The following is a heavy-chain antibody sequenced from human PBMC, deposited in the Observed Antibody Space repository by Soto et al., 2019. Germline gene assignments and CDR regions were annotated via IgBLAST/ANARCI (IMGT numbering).Heavy chain of an antibody. CDR3: ARDLGGDATGRGDF. CDR1: GFTLSTYA. Sequence: QVQLVESGGGVVQPGRSLRLSCAASGFTLSTYAMHWVRQAPGKGLEWVTFISYDGSKKSYADSVKGRFTISRDNSKNTLYLQMNSLRAEDTAMYYCARDLGGDATGRGDFWGQGTLVTVSS. CDR2: ISYDGSKK. J-gene: IGHJ4*02. V-gene: IGHV3-30*03. D-gene: IGHD3-16*01.